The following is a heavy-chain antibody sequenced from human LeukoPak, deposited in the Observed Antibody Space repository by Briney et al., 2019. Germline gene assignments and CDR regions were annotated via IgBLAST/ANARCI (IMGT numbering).Heavy chain of an antibody. Sequence: GGSLRLSCAASGFTLDDYGMSLVRQAPGKWLEWVCGIHWKGGSTGYADSVRGRFTISRDNAKNSLCLQMNSLRAEDTALYYCARDEDPMLTTFFDYWGQGTLGTVSS. CDR3: ARDEDPMLTTFFDY. CDR1: GFTLDDYG. V-gene: IGHV3-20*04. CDR2: IHWKGGST. J-gene: IGHJ4*02. D-gene: IGHD4-17*01.